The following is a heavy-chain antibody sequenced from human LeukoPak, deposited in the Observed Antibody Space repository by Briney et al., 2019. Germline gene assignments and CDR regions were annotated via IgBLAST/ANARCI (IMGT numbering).Heavy chain of an antibody. CDR1: GFTFSTYG. CDR3: AKVVTGYCSTTSCPFDS. CDR2: IRYDGSNK. V-gene: IGHV3-30*02. D-gene: IGHD2-2*01. Sequence: GGSLRLSCAASGFTFSTYGMDWVRQAPGKGLEWVASIRYDGSNKNYADSVEGRFTISRDNSKNTLYLQMSSLRAEDTAAYYCAKVVTGYCSTTSCPFDSWGQGTLVTVSS. J-gene: IGHJ4*02.